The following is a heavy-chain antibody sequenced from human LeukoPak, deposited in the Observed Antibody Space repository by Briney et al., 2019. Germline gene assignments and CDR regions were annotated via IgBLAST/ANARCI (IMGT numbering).Heavy chain of an antibody. V-gene: IGHV3-21*01. CDR1: GFTFSSYD. CDR2: ISSSSSYI. D-gene: IGHD3-22*01. J-gene: IGHJ3*02. CDR3: ARDDSSTDAFDI. Sequence: GGSLRLSCAASGFTFSSYDMNWVRQAPGKGLEWVSYISSSSSYIYYVDSVKGRFTISRDNAKNSLYLQMNSLRAEDTAVYYCARDDSSTDAFDIWGQGTMVTVSS.